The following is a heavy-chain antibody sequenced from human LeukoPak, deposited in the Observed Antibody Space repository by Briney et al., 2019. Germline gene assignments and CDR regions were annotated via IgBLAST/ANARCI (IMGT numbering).Heavy chain of an antibody. Sequence: PSETLSLTCAVYGGSFSGYYWSWIRQPPGKGLEWIGEINHSGSTNYNPSLKSRVTISVDTSKNQFSLKLSSVTAADTAVYYCASTPGPRYSYGYFHYYYYGMDVWGQGTTVTVSS. CDR1: GGSFSGYY. CDR2: INHSGST. V-gene: IGHV4-34*01. CDR3: ASTPGPRYSYGYFHYYYYGMDV. J-gene: IGHJ6*02. D-gene: IGHD5-18*01.